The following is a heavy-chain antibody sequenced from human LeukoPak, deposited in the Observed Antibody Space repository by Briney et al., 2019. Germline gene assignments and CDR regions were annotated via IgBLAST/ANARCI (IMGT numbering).Heavy chain of an antibody. V-gene: IGHV4-39*01. Sequence: PETLSLTCTVSGGSISSSSYYWGWIRQPPGKGLEWIGSIYYSGSTYYNPSLKSRVTISVDTSKNQFSLKLSSVTAADTAVYYCARHEDTAMVYYYFDYWGQGTLVTVSS. CDR2: IYYSGST. CDR1: GGSISSSSYY. D-gene: IGHD5-18*01. CDR3: ARHEDTAMVYYYFDY. J-gene: IGHJ4*02.